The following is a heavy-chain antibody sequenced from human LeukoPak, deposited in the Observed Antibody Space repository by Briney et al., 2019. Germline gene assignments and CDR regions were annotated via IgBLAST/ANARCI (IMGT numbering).Heavy chain of an antibody. CDR1: GGLFSGYH. J-gene: IGHJ4*02. D-gene: IGHD3-10*01. Sequence: SDTLSLTCAVYGGLFSGYHWRWIRQPPGRGLEGIGEINHSGSTNYNPSLKSRVPISVDTPKNQFSLKLSSVTAADTAVYYCARGPLYYYGSGSYYSYPFDYWGQGTLVTVSS. CDR2: INHSGST. V-gene: IGHV4-34*01. CDR3: ARGPLYYYGSGSYYSYPFDY.